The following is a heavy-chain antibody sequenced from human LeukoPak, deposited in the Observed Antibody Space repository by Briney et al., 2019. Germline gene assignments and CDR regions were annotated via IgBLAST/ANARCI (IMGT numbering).Heavy chain of an antibody. J-gene: IGHJ3*01. CDR3: AKNQLVVPAALDAFDF. Sequence: GGSLRLSCAASGFTFSSYGLSWVRQAPGKGLEWVSAISGHGGSTYYADSVKGQFTISRDNSKNTLYLQMNSLRAEDTAVYYCAKNQLVVPAALDAFDFWGQGTMVTVSS. D-gene: IGHD2-2*01. V-gene: IGHV3-23*01. CDR2: ISGHGGST. CDR1: GFTFSSYG.